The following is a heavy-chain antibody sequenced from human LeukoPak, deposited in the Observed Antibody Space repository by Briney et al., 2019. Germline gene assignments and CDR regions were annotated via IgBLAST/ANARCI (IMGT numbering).Heavy chain of an antibody. Sequence: GGSLRLSCAASGFTFSDYYMSWIRQAPGKGLEWVSYISSSGSTIYYADSVKGRFTISRDNAKNSLYLQMNSLRAEDTAVYYCARGYSSGWTHDAFDIWGQGTMVTVSS. D-gene: IGHD6-19*01. CDR2: ISSSGSTI. J-gene: IGHJ3*02. CDR1: GFTFSDYY. CDR3: ARGYSSGWTHDAFDI. V-gene: IGHV3-11*04.